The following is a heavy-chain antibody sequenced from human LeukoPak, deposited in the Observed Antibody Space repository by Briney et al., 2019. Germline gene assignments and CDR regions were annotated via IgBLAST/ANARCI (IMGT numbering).Heavy chain of an antibody. CDR3: ARDSWAGRGYSYGYTIQYYYGMDV. Sequence: ASVKVSCKASGYTFTSYYMHWVRQAPGHGLEWMGIINPSGGSTSYAQKFQGRVTMTRDTSTSTVYMELSSLRSEDTAVYYCARDSWAGRGYSYGYTIQYYYGMDVWGQGTTVTVSS. J-gene: IGHJ6*02. V-gene: IGHV1-46*01. CDR1: GYTFTSYY. CDR2: INPSGGST. D-gene: IGHD5-18*01.